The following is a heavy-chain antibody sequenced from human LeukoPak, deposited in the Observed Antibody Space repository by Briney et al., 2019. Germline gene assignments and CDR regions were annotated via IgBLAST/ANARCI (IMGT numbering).Heavy chain of an antibody. CDR3: ARDTVVPAAKGMDV. V-gene: IGHV4-34*01. Sequence: PSETLSLTCAVYGGSFSDYYWSWFRQPPGKGLEWIGEINHSGSTNYNPSLKSRVTISVDTSKNQFSLKLSSVTAADTAVYYCARDTVVPAAKGMDVWGKGTTVTVSS. J-gene: IGHJ6*03. CDR1: GGSFSDYY. D-gene: IGHD2-2*01. CDR2: INHSGST.